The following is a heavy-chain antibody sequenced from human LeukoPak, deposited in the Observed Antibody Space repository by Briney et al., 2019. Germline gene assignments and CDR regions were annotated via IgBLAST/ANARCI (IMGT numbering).Heavy chain of an antibody. CDR3: ARVSEYYDFWSGYSTLDY. J-gene: IGHJ4*02. D-gene: IGHD3-3*01. Sequence: GGSLRLSCAASGFTFSSYWMSWVRQAPGKGLEWVANIKQDGSEKYYVDSVKGRFTISRDNAKNSLYLQMNSLRAEDTAVYYCARVSEYYDFWSGYSTLDYWGQGTLVAVSS. CDR2: IKQDGSEK. V-gene: IGHV3-7*01. CDR1: GFTFSSYW.